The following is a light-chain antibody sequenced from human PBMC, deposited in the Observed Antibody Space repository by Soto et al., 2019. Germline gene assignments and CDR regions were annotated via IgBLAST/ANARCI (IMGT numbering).Light chain of an antibody. J-gene: IGKJ2*01. V-gene: IGKV3-20*01. CDR1: QSVNGNF. Sequence: EIVLTQSPGTLSLSPGARATLSCRASQSVNGNFLAWYQQKPGQAPRLLIYAASSRATGVPDRFSGSGSGTDFSLTISRLEPEDFATYYCQQYNSYLYTFGQGTKLEIK. CDR2: AAS. CDR3: QQYNSYLYT.